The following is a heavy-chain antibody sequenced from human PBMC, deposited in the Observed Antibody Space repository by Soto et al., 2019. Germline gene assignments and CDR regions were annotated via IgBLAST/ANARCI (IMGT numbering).Heavy chain of an antibody. CDR2: INTANDNT. V-gene: IGHV1-3*04. CDR3: ARGSSWSYFDY. J-gene: IGHJ4*02. Sequence: ASVKVSCKASGYTFTSYAMHWVRQAPGQRLEWMGSINTANDNTRYSQNFQGGVTITRDPFASTAYMELSSLKSEDTAVYYCARGSSWSYFDYWGRGTLVTV. D-gene: IGHD6-13*01. CDR1: GYTFTSYA.